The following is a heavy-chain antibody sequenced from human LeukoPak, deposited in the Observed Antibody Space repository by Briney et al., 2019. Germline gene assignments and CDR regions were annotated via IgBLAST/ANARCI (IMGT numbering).Heavy chain of an antibody. D-gene: IGHD1-26*01. Sequence: GGSLRLSCAASGFTFSSYEMNWVRQAPGKGLEWVSYITSGASTIYYADSVKGRFTISRDNAKNSLYLQMNSLRVEDTAVYYCARQDPELAYWGQGTLVTVSS. CDR1: GFTFSSYE. CDR3: ARQDPELAY. CDR2: ITSGASTI. J-gene: IGHJ4*02. V-gene: IGHV3-48*03.